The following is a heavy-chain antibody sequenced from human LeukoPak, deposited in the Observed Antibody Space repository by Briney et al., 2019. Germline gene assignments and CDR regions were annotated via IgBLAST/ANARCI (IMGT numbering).Heavy chain of an antibody. V-gene: IGHV1-18*01. CDR3: ARVLFSGGSCYYYDY. D-gene: IGHD2-15*01. CDR1: GYTFTSYG. J-gene: IGHJ4*02. CDR2: ISAYNGNT. Sequence: ASVKVSCKASGYTFTSYGISWVRQAPGQGLEWMGWISAYNGNTNYAQKLQGRVTMTTDTSTSTAYMELRSLRSDDTAVYYCARVLFSGGSCYYYDYWGQGTLVTVSS.